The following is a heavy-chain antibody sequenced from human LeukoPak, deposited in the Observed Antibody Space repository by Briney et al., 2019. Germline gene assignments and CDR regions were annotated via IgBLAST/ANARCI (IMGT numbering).Heavy chain of an antibody. Sequence: SVKVSCKASRGTFSSYAISWVRQAPGQGLEWMGGIIPILGTANYAQKFQGRVTITTDESTSTAYMELSSLRSEDTAVYYCAIREVGAYAYWGQGTLVTVSS. D-gene: IGHD1-26*01. CDR2: IIPILGTA. V-gene: IGHV1-69*05. J-gene: IGHJ4*02. CDR1: RGTFSSYA. CDR3: AIREVGAYAY.